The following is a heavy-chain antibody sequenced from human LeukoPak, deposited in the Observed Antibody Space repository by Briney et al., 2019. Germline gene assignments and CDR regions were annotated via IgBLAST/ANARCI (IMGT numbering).Heavy chain of an antibody. J-gene: IGHJ4*02. CDR3: AGSLRGGGWYMY. V-gene: IGHV3-21*01. CDR2: ISSSSSSI. CDR1: GFTFSTYS. Sequence: GGSLRLSCAASGFTFSTYSMNWVRQAPGKGLEWVSSISSSSSSIYYSDSVKGRFTVSRDNGKSSLFLQMNSLRDEDTAVYYCAGSLRGGGWYMYWGQGTLVTVSS. D-gene: IGHD6-19*01.